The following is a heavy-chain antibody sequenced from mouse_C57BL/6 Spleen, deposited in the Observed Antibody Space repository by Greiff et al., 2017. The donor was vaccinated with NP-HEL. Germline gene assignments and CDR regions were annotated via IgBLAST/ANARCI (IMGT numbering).Heavy chain of an antibody. Sequence: VHVKQSGGGLVKPGGSLKLSCAASGFTFSDYGMHWVRQAPEKGLEWVAYISSGSSTIYYADTVKGRFTISRDNAKNTLFLQMTSLRSEDTAMYYCAKGRVTTGAWFAYWGQGTLVTVSA. CDR2: ISSGSSTI. D-gene: IGHD2-12*01. V-gene: IGHV5-17*01. J-gene: IGHJ3*01. CDR1: GFTFSDYG. CDR3: AKGRVTTGAWFAY.